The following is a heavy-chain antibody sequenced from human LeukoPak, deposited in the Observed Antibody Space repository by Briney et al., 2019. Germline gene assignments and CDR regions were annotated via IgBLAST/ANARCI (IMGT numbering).Heavy chain of an antibody. CDR3: AKDRYSSSSDAFDI. V-gene: IGHV3-11*01. CDR1: GFTFSDYY. J-gene: IGHJ3*02. Sequence: GGSLRLSCAASGFTFSDYYMSWIRQAPGKGLEWVSYISSSGSTIYYADSVKGRFTISRDNAKNTLYLQMNSLRAEDTAVYYCAKDRYSSSSDAFDIWGQGTMVTVSS. CDR2: ISSSGSTI. D-gene: IGHD6-6*01.